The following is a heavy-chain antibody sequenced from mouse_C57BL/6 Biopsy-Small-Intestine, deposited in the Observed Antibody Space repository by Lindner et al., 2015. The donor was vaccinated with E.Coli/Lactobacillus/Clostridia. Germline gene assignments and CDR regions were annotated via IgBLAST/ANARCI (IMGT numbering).Heavy chain of an antibody. CDR2: IYPGGGYT. D-gene: IGHD2-12*01. J-gene: IGHJ3*01. CDR3: ARRDYSFSWFAY. Sequence: VQLQESGGELVRPGTSVKMSCKASGYTFSNYWIGWTKQRPGHGLEWIGDIYPGGGYTNFNEKFKGKATLTADKSSSTAYMQFSSLTSEDSAIYYCARRDYSFSWFAYWGQGTLVTVSA. V-gene: IGHV1-63*01. CDR1: GYTFSNYW.